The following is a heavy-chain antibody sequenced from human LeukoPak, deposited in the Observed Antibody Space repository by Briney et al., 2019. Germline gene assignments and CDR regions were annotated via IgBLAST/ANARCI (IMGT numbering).Heavy chain of an antibody. J-gene: IGHJ4*02. CDR2: INPSGGRT. CDR1: GYTFTSYY. Sequence: GSLKVSCEASGYTFTSYYMRWVRQAPGQGLEWMGVINPSGGRTSYLQKFQGRVTMTRDTSTSTVYMELSSLRSEDTAVYYCARGDTVTTSFLDYWGQGTLVTVSS. D-gene: IGHD4-17*01. CDR3: ARGDTVTTSFLDY. V-gene: IGHV1-46*01.